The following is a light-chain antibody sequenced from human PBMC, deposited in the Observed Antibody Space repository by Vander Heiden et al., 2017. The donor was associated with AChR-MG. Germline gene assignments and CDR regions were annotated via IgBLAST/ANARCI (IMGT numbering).Light chain of an antibody. Sequence: SEVNQPPQLSVSPAQTANINCSGDKLGEKYVCWYQQKPGQFPVLVIYEDTKRPSGIPERFFGSNSGNTATLTISGTQAMDEADYYCQAWDSSTVVFGGGTKLTVL. CDR3: QAWDSSTVV. J-gene: IGLJ2*01. CDR2: EDT. V-gene: IGLV3-1*01. CDR1: KLGEKY.